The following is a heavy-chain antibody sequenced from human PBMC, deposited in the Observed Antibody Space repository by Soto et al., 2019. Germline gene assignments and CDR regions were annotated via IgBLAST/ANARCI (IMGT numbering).Heavy chain of an antibody. J-gene: IGHJ5*02. CDR2: IWYDGSNK. CDR1: RFTFSSYG. CDR3: AREAAGNWFDP. V-gene: IGHV3-33*01. D-gene: IGHD6-13*01. Sequence: GGSLRLSCAASRFTFSSYGMHWVRQAPGKGLEWVAVIWYDGSNKYYADSVKGRFTISRDNSKNTLYLQMNSLRAEDTAVYYCAREAAGNWFDPWGQGTLVTVSS.